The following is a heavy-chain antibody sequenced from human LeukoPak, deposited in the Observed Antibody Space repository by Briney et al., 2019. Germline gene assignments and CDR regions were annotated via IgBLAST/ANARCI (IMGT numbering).Heavy chain of an antibody. CDR2: ISGSGGST. J-gene: IGHJ6*02. CDR3: ATDSGYCSSTSCYNDYYYYGMDV. V-gene: IGHV3-23*01. CDR1: GFTFSSYA. D-gene: IGHD2-2*01. Sequence: PGGSLRLSCAASGFTFSSYAMSWVRQAPGKGLEWVSAISGSGGSTYYADSVKGRFTISRDNSKNTLYLQMNSLRAEDTAVYYCATDSGYCSSTSCYNDYYYYGMDVWGQGTTVTVSS.